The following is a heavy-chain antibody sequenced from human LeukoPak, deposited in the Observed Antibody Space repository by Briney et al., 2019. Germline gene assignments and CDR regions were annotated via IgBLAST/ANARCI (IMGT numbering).Heavy chain of an antibody. V-gene: IGHV3-48*01. J-gene: IGHJ5*02. CDR2: ISSSSSTI. CDR1: GFTFSSYR. D-gene: IGHD3-10*01. Sequence: GGSLRLSCAASGFTFSSYRMNWVRQAPGKGLEWVSYISSSSSTIYYADSVKGRFTISRDNAKNSLYLQMNSLRAEDTAVYYCARYGSGSYYYANWFDPWGQGTLVTVSS. CDR3: ARYGSGSYYYANWFDP.